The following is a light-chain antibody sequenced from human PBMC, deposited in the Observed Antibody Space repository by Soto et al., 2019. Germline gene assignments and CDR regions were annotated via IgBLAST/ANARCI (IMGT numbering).Light chain of an antibody. CDR2: AAS. V-gene: IGKV1-9*01. Sequence: IQLTQSPSSLSASVGDRVTITCRASQGISSYLAWYQQKAGKAPKLLFYAASTLQSGVPSRFSGSGSWTDFTLNISSLQPEDFATYYCQQFNSYPSTFGGGTKVEIK. CDR1: QGISSY. CDR3: QQFNSYPST. J-gene: IGKJ4*02.